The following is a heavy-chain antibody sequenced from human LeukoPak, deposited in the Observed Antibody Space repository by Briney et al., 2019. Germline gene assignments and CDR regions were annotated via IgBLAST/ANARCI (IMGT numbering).Heavy chain of an antibody. V-gene: IGHV3-7*01. Sequence: PGGSLRLSCAASGFTFSTYWMNWVRQAPGKGLEWVANIKQDGSEKYYVDSVKGRFTISRDNAKNSLYLQMNSLRAEDTAVYYCARSSSSDYFDYWGQGTLVTVSS. CDR2: IKQDGSEK. D-gene: IGHD6-6*01. CDR1: GFTFSTYW. J-gene: IGHJ4*02. CDR3: ARSSSSDYFDY.